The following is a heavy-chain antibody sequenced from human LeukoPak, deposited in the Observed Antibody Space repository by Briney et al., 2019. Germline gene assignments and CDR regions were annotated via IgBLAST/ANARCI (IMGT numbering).Heavy chain of an antibody. CDR1: GGSFSGYY. Sequence: SETLSLTCAVYGGSFSGYYWSWIRQPPGKGLEWIGEINHSGSTNYNPSLKSRVAISVDTSKNQFSLKLSSVTAADTAVYYCARRYSSGWLRLNWFDPWGQGTLVTVSS. CDR2: INHSGST. D-gene: IGHD6-19*01. J-gene: IGHJ5*02. CDR3: ARRYSSGWLRLNWFDP. V-gene: IGHV4-34*01.